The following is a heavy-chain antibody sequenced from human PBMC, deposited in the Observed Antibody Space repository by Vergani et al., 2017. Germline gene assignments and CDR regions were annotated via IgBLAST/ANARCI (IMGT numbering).Heavy chain of an antibody. CDR3: ARLYPVRFLEWLFPTFDP. J-gene: IGHJ5*02. Sequence: QVQLQQWGAGLLKPSATLSLTCAVSGGSFSGYYWSWIRQPPGKGLEWIGEINHSGSTNYNPSLKSRVTISVDTSKNQFSLKLSSVTAADTAVYYCARLYPVRFLEWLFPTFDPWGQGTLVTVSA. D-gene: IGHD3-3*01. CDR1: GGSFSGYY. CDR2: INHSGST. V-gene: IGHV4-34*01.